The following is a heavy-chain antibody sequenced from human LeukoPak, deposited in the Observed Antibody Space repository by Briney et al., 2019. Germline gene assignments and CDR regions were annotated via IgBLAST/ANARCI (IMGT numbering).Heavy chain of an antibody. D-gene: IGHD6-6*01. J-gene: IGHJ4*02. V-gene: IGHV4-39*07. CDR1: GGSISSSSYY. Sequence: SETLSLTCTVSGGSISSSSYYWGWIRQPPGKGLEWIGSIYYSGSTYYNPSLKSRVTKSVDTSKNQFSLKLSSVTAADTAVYYCARDLRRTQYIDYWGQGTLVTVSS. CDR2: IYYSGST. CDR3: ARDLRRTQYIDY.